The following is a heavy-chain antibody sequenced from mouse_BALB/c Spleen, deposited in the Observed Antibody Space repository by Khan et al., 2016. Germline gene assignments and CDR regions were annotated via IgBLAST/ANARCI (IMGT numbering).Heavy chain of an antibody. Sequence: QVQLQQSGAELVRPGASVKLSCKALGYTFTDYEMHWVKQTPVHGLEWIGAIHPGGGGSAYNQQSKVRATLTADNSSSTAYMELSSLTSEDSAVYYWAKGLRRGYYFDSWGQGTTLTVSS. J-gene: IGHJ2*01. D-gene: IGHD2-4*01. CDR2: IHPGGGGS. CDR3: AKGLRRGYYFDS. CDR1: GYTFTDYE. V-gene: IGHV1-15*01.